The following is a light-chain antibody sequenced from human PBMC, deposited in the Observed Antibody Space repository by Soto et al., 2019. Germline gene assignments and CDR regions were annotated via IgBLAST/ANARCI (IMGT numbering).Light chain of an antibody. CDR1: QSVSSSY. J-gene: IGKJ3*01. Sequence: EIVLTQSPGTLSLSPGERATLSCRASQSVSSSYLAWYQQKPGQAPRLLIYGASSRATGIPDRFSGSGSGTDFTLTISRLEPEDFALYYCQQYGSSPVTFGPGTQVDIK. V-gene: IGKV3-20*01. CDR2: GAS. CDR3: QQYGSSPVT.